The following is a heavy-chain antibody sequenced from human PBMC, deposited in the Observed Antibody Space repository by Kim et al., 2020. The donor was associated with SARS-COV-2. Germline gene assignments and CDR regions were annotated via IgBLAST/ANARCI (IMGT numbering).Heavy chain of an antibody. CDR2: ISSSSSYI. Sequence: GGSLRLSCAASGFTFSSYSMNWVRQAPGKGLEWVSSISSSSSYIYYADSVKGRFTISRDNAKNSLYLQMNSLRAEDTAVYYCARDPSDDYTNPGYYGMDVWGQGTTVTVSS. CDR3: ARDPSDDYTNPGYYGMDV. D-gene: IGHD4-4*01. J-gene: IGHJ6*02. V-gene: IGHV3-21*01. CDR1: GFTFSSYS.